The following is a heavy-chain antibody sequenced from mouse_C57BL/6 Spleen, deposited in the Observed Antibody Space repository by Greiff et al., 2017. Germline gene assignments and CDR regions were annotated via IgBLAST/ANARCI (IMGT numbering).Heavy chain of an antibody. Sequence: QVQLQQPGAELVKPGASVKLSCKASGYTFPSYWMQWVKQRPGQGLGWIGEIDPSDSYTNSNQKFKGKATLTVDTSSSTAYMPLSSLTSEDSAVYYCARRTTVLDYWGQGTTLTVSS. J-gene: IGHJ2*01. V-gene: IGHV1-50*01. D-gene: IGHD1-1*01. CDR2: IDPSDSYT. CDR3: ARRTTVLDY. CDR1: GYTFPSYW.